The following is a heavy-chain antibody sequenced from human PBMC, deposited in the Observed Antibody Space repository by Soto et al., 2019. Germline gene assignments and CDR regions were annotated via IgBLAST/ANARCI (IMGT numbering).Heavy chain of an antibody. CDR1: GFTFSSYA. J-gene: IGHJ4*02. D-gene: IGHD3-22*01. Sequence: PGGSLRLSCAASGFTFSSYAMSWVRQAPGKGLEWVSAISGSGGSTYYADSVKGRFTISRDNSKNTLYLQMNSLRAEDAAVYSCANDGGYACYDSSGYYFVYWGQGTLVTVST. V-gene: IGHV3-23*01. CDR2: ISGSGGST. CDR3: ANDGGYACYDSSGYYFVY.